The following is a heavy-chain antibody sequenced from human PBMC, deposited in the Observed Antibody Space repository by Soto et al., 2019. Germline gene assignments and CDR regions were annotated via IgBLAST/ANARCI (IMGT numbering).Heavy chain of an antibody. J-gene: IGHJ6*02. CDR2: TSADDSTK. V-gene: IGHV3-30-3*02. CDR1: GFIFRSHS. CDR3: AKDPGPAAIRSGSIAGIPHYRHYGMDV. D-gene: IGHD2-2*02. Sequence: QVQLRESGGGVVQPGGSLTLSSVTSGFIFRSHSIHWFRQAPGRGLEWVAVTSADDSTKLYAQSVKGRFIVSRDNFKNTLYLEMNSLRAEDTAVYYCAKDPGPAAIRSGSIAGIPHYRHYGMDVWGQGTTVTVSS.